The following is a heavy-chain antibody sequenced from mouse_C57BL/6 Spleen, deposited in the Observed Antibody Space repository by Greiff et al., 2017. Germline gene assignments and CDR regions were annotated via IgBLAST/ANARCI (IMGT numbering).Heavy chain of an antibody. Sequence: VQLQQSGAELVRPGSSVKLSCKASGYTFTSYWMDWVKQRPGQGLEWIGNIYPSDSETHYNQKFKDKATLTVDKSSSTAYMQLSSLTSEDSAVYYCARGDYYGSWFAYWGQGTLVTVSA. J-gene: IGHJ3*01. CDR3: ARGDYYGSWFAY. CDR2: IYPSDSET. V-gene: IGHV1-61*01. CDR1: GYTFTSYW. D-gene: IGHD1-1*01.